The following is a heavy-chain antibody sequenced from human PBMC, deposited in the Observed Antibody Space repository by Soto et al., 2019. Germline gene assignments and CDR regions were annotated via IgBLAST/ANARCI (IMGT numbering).Heavy chain of an antibody. V-gene: IGHV4-59*08. Sequence: SETLSLTCTVSGGSISSYYWIWIRQPPGKGLEWIGYIYYSGSTNYNPSLKSRVTISVDTSKNQFSLKLSSVTAADTAVYYCARTLVAGFDYWGQGTLVTVSS. J-gene: IGHJ4*02. CDR1: GGSISSYY. CDR2: IYYSGST. D-gene: IGHD6-19*01. CDR3: ARTLVAGFDY.